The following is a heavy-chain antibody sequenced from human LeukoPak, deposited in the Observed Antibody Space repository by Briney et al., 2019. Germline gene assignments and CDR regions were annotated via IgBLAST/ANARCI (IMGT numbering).Heavy chain of an antibody. CDR3: AVRRWLQS. CDR1: GRSISSSSYY. J-gene: IGHJ5*02. CDR2: IYYSGST. V-gene: IGHV4-61*05. D-gene: IGHD5-24*01. Sequence: IPSETLSLTCTVSGRSISSSSYYWGWIRQPPGKGLEWIGYIYYSGSTNYNPSLKSRVTISVDTSKNQFSLKLSSVTAADTAVYYCAVRRWLQSWGQGTLVTVS.